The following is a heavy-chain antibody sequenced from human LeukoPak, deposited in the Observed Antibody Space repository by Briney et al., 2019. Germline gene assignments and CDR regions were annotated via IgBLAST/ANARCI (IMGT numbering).Heavy chain of an antibody. Sequence: SETLSLTCTVSGGSISSYYLSWIRQPPGKGLEWIGYIYCSGSTNYNPSLKSRVTISVDTSKNQFSLKLSSVTAADTAVYYCARGQGRQLWLIGLYFDLWGRGTLVTVSS. CDR1: GGSISSYY. V-gene: IGHV4-59*01. D-gene: IGHD5-18*01. CDR3: ARGQGRQLWLIGLYFDL. CDR2: IYCSGST. J-gene: IGHJ2*01.